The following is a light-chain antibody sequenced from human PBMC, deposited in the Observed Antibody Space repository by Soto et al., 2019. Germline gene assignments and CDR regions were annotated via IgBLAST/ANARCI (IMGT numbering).Light chain of an antibody. V-gene: IGKV1-33*01. CDR2: DAS. Sequence: IQMTQSPPSLSASVGDRVTITCQASQDITNSLNWYQQKPGKAPKLLIYDASNLETGVPSRFTGSGAGTDFTFTITSLQPEDVATYYCQQYDNLPRWTFGQGTKVEIK. CDR1: QDITNS. J-gene: IGKJ1*01. CDR3: QQYDNLPRWT.